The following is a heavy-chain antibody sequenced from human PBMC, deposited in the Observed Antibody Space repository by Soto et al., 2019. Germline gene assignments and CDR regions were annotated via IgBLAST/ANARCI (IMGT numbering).Heavy chain of an antibody. CDR1: GFSLSTSRVG. CDR2: IYWDDDK. CDR3: AHYRIFGDYMYYFDS. D-gene: IGHD4-17*01. V-gene: IGHV2-5*02. Sequence: QITLKESGPTLVKPTQTLTLTCTFCGFSLSTSRVGVGWIRQPPGKALEWLALIYWDDDKRYSPSLKTRLTIXXDXSXTQVVLTMTNMDPVDTATYYCAHYRIFGDYMYYFDSWGQGTLVTVSS. J-gene: IGHJ4*02.